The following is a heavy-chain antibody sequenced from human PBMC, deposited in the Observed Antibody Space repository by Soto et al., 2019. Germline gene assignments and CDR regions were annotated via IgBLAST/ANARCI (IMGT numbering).Heavy chain of an antibody. D-gene: IGHD3-16*01. V-gene: IGHV3-9*01. Sequence: EVQLVESGGGLEQPGGSLRLSCGTSGFMFEDYAMHWVRQAPGKGLEWVSGINWNGVNKGYADSVLGRFTISRDNAKKSLFLEMNYLRPEDTALYFCAQDADRFGELWGYFQNWGQGTPVTVSS. CDR1: GFMFEDYA. CDR2: INWNGVNK. J-gene: IGHJ1*01. CDR3: AQDADRFGELWGYFQN.